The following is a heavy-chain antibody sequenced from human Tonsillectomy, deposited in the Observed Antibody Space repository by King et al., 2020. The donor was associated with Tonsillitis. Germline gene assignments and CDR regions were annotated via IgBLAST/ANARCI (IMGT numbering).Heavy chain of an antibody. CDR3: ARGSLTIFGVAPHY. D-gene: IGHD3-3*01. J-gene: IGHJ4*02. V-gene: IGHV4-34*01. CDR2: INHSGST. CDR1: GGSFSTYY. Sequence: VQLQQWGAGLLKPSETLSLTCAVCGGSFSTYYWSWIRQPPGKGLEWIGEINHSGSTNYNPSLKSRVTISVDTAKNQFSLKLSYVTAADTALYYCARGSLTIFGVAPHYWGQGTLVTVSS.